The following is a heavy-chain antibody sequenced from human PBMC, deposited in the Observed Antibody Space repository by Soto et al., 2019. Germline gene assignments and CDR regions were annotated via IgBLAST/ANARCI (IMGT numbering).Heavy chain of an antibody. CDR2: IYYSGST. Sequence: SLTCTVSGGSISSGDYYWSWIRQPPGKGLEWIGYIYYSGSTNYNPSLKSRVTISVDTSKNQFSLKLSSVTAADTAVYYCASCGPHTGAAFDVWGQGTMVTVSS. D-gene: IGHD5-18*01. V-gene: IGHV4-30-4*01. CDR1: GGSISSGDYY. J-gene: IGHJ3*01. CDR3: ASCGPHTGAAFDV.